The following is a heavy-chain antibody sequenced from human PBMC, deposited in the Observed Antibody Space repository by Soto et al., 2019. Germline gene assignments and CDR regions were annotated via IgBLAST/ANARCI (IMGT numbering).Heavy chain of an antibody. CDR2: ISWNSGSI. Sequence: PGGSLRLSCAASGFTFDDYAMHWVRQAPGKGLEWVSGISWNSGSIGYADSVKGRFTISRDNAKNSLYLQMNSLRAEDTALYYCAKDRGFGSGGYGYFDYWGQGTLVTVSS. V-gene: IGHV3-9*01. J-gene: IGHJ4*02. CDR3: AKDRGFGSGGYGYFDY. CDR1: GFTFDDYA. D-gene: IGHD3-10*01.